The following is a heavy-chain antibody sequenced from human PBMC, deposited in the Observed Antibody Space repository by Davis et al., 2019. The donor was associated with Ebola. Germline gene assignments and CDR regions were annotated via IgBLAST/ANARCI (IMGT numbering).Heavy chain of an antibody. CDR2: INPSGGST. CDR3: ARGNYDFWSGYSHRYYYGMDV. V-gene: IGHV1-46*01. J-gene: IGHJ6*02. D-gene: IGHD3-3*01. Sequence: ASVKVSCKASGYTFTSYYMHWVRQAPGQGLEWMGIINPSGGSTSYAQKLQGRVTMTTDTSTRTAYMELRSLRSDDTAVYYCARGNYDFWSGYSHRYYYGMDVWGQGTTVTVSS. CDR1: GYTFTSYY.